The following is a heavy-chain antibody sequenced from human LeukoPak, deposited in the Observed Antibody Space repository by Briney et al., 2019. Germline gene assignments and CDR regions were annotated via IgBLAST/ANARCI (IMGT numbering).Heavy chain of an antibody. V-gene: IGHV3-30*18. Sequence: GRSLRLSCAASGFTFSSYGMHWVRQAPGKGLEWVAVISYDGSNKYYADSVKGRFTISRDNSKNTLYLQMNSLRAEDTAVYYCAKVPDRSSPFDFWGQGTLDTVSS. D-gene: IGHD6-13*01. CDR3: AKVPDRSSPFDF. CDR2: ISYDGSNK. J-gene: IGHJ4*02. CDR1: GFTFSSYG.